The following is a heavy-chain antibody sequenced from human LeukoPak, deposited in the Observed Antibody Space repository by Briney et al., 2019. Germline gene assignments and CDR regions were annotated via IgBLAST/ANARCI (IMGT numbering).Heavy chain of an antibody. Sequence: PGRSLRLSCAASGFTFSSYNMNWVRQAPGKGLEWVSYISSSSSSTVYYADSVKGRFTISRDNAKNSLYLQMNSLRAEDTAVYYCARDVRVAARLFGYYYGMDVWGQGTTVTVSS. CDR1: GFTFSSYN. J-gene: IGHJ6*02. D-gene: IGHD6-6*01. CDR3: ARDVRVAARLFGYYYGMDV. V-gene: IGHV3-48*01. CDR2: ISSSSSSTV.